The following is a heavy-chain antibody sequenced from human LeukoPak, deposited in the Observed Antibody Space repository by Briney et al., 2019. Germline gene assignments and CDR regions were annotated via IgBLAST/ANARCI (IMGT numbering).Heavy chain of an antibody. Sequence: ASVKVSCKVSGYTLTELSMHWVRQAPGKGLEWMGGFDPEDGETIYAQKFQGRVTMIEDTSTDTAYMELSGLRSEDTAVYYCATAPAYCGGDCYPGALDYWGQGTLVTVSS. CDR2: FDPEDGET. D-gene: IGHD2-21*02. CDR3: ATAPAYCGGDCYPGALDY. J-gene: IGHJ4*02. CDR1: GYTLTELS. V-gene: IGHV1-24*01.